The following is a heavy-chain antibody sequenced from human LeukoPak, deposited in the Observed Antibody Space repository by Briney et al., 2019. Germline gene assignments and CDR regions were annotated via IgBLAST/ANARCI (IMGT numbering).Heavy chain of an antibody. CDR3: ARAGSITMVRGVIKGGFDY. V-gene: IGHV1-18*01. CDR2: ISAYNGNT. CDR1: GYTFTIYG. D-gene: IGHD3-10*01. J-gene: IGHJ4*02. Sequence: GASVKVSCKASGYTFTIYGISWVRQAPGQGLEWMGWISAYNGNTNYAQKLQGRVTMTTDTSTSTAYMELRSLRSDDTAVYYCARAGSITMVRGVIKGGFDYWGQGTLVTVSS.